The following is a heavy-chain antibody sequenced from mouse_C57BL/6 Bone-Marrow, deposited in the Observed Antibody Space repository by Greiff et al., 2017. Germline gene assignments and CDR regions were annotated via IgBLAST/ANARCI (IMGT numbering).Heavy chain of an antibody. J-gene: IGHJ4*01. CDR1: GFNIKNTY. Sequence: DVQLVESVAELVRPGASVKLSCTASGFNIKNTYMHWVKQRPEQGLEWIGRIDPANGNTKSAPKFQGKATITADTASNTAYLQLRSLTSEDTAIYYWAAGGGYDDAMEGWGKGTSVTVSS. CDR2: IDPANGNT. D-gene: IGHD2-2*01. V-gene: IGHV14-3*01. CDR3: AAGGGYDDAMEG.